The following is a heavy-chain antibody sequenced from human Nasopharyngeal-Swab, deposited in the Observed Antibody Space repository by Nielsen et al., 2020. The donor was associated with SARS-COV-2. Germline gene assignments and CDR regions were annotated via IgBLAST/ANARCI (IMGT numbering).Heavy chain of an antibody. CDR1: GGSISDTNYY. V-gene: IGHV4-39*01. Sequence: SETLSLTCIVSGGSISDTNYYWTWIRQPPGEGLDWIGSLSYGGNTFYNPSLKSRVTLSVDMSRNQFSLRLSSVTAADTAVYYCARHSRVATVVEVTPFDYWGQGTLVTISS. CDR3: ARHSRVATVVEVTPFDY. CDR2: LSYGGNT. D-gene: IGHD3-22*01. J-gene: IGHJ4*02.